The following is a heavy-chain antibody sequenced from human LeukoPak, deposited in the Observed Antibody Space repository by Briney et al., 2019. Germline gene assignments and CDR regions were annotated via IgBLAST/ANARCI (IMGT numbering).Heavy chain of an antibody. J-gene: IGHJ4*02. Sequence: LPGGSLRLSCAASGFTFSSYGMHWVRQAPGKGLEWVAVIWYDGSNKYYADSVKGRFTISRDNSKNTLYLQMNSLRAEDTAVYYCARGRYFDWLLTAPGDYFDYWGQGTLVTVSS. D-gene: IGHD3-9*01. V-gene: IGHV3-33*01. CDR3: ARGRYFDWLLTAPGDYFDY. CDR2: IWYDGSNK. CDR1: GFTFSSYG.